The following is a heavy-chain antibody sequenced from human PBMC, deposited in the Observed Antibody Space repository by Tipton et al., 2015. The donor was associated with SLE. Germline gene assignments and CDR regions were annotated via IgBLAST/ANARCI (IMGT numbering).Heavy chain of an antibody. CDR3: ATSGRGYSIAYDY. V-gene: IGHV4-59*11. CDR2: IYYTGSG. D-gene: IGHD5-18*01. CDR1: GGSIDSHY. J-gene: IGHJ4*02. Sequence: TLPLTCTVSGGSIDSHYWSWIRQPPGKGLQWVGYIYYTGSGNSNPSLKSRVTISVDTSKTQFSLKLSSVTAADTAVYYCATSGRGYSIAYDYWGQGILVTVSS.